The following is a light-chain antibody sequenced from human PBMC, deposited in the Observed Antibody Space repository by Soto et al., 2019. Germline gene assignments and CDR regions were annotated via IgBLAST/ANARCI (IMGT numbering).Light chain of an antibody. CDR3: SSYGGSNNLL. J-gene: IGLJ2*01. V-gene: IGLV2-8*01. CDR1: SNDVGAYNF. CDR2: EVN. Sequence: QSVLTQPPSASGSPGQSVTISCTGTSNDVGAYNFISWYQQHPGKAPKLMIYEVNKRPSGVPDRFSGSKSGNTASLNVSGLQAEDEADYYCSSYGGSNNLLFGGGTKVTVL.